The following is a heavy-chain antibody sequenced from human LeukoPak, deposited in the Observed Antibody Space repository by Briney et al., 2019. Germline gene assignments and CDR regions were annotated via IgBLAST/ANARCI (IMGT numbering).Heavy chain of an antibody. CDR2: IKQDGSEK. CDR1: GFTFSPYR. CDR3: ARDGVGVVGRSGYYYGPPHFDY. J-gene: IGHJ4*02. V-gene: IGHV3-7*05. Sequence: GGSLRLSCAASGFTFSPYRMSWVRQAPGKGLEWVANIKQDGSEKYYVDSVKGRFTISRDNAKNSLYLQMNSLRVEDTAVYYCARDGVGVVGRSGYYYGPPHFDYWGQGTLVTVSS. D-gene: IGHD3-22*01.